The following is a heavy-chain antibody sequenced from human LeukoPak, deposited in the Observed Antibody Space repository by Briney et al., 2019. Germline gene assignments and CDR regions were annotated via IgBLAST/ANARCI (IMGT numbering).Heavy chain of an antibody. D-gene: IGHD1-26*01. J-gene: IGHJ4*02. Sequence: ASVKVSCKASGYIFTGYYMHWVRQAPGQGLEWMGWINPNSGGTNYAQNFQGRVTMTRDTSISTAYMELSRLRSDDTAVYYCARDLDQLDGTFDYWGQGTLVTVSS. CDR3: ARDLDQLDGTFDY. V-gene: IGHV1-2*02. CDR1: GYIFTGYY. CDR2: INPNSGGT.